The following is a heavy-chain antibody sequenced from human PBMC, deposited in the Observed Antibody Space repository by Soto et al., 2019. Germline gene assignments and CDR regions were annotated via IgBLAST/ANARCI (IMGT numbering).Heavy chain of an antibody. CDR2: INHSGST. CDR1: GGSFSGYY. CDR3: ASLDCRGGSCYPN. Sequence: SDTLSLTCAVYGGSFSGYYWSWILQPPGKGLEWIGEINHSGSTNYNPSLKSRVTISVDTSKNQFSLKLSSVTAADTAVYYCASLDCRGGSCYPNWGQGTLVTVSS. D-gene: IGHD2-15*01. J-gene: IGHJ4*01. V-gene: IGHV4-34*01.